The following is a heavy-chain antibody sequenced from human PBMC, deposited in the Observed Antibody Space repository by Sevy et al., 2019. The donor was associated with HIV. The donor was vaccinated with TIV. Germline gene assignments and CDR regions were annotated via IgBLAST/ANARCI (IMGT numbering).Heavy chain of an antibody. CDR1: GYTLTELS. J-gene: IGHJ4*02. CDR3: TTDLVERAGNSRGWYGGG. V-gene: IGHV1-24*01. Sequence: ATVKVSCKVSGYTLTELSMHWVRQAPGKGLEWMGGFDPEDGETIYAQKFEGRVTMTEDTSTDTAYMGLSSLRSEGKAVYYCTTDLVERAGNSRGWYGGGWGKETLVPVS. D-gene: IGHD6-19*01. CDR2: FDPEDGET.